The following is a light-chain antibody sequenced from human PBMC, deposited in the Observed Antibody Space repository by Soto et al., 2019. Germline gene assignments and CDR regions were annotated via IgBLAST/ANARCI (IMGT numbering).Light chain of an antibody. CDR3: QQYNNWPFT. J-gene: IGKJ3*01. CDR2: VAS. Sequence: EIMMTQSPVTLSVSPGERATLSCRASQSVNSNLAWYQQKPGQAPRLLIYVASTTATGIPATFIANGSGTEFTLTPRSLESEGFAVYYCQQYNNWPFTFGPGTKVDIK. CDR1: QSVNSN. V-gene: IGKV3-15*01.